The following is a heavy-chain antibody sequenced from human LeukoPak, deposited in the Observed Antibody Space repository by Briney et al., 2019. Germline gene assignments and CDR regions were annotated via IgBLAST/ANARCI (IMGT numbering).Heavy chain of an antibody. V-gene: IGHV3-23*01. D-gene: IGHD3-22*01. J-gene: IGHJ3*02. Sequence: GGSLRLSCAASGFTSSSYAMSWARQAPGKGLEWVSTISGSGDSTYYADSVKGRFTISRDNSKNTLYLQMNSLRAEDTAVYYCGRSAVAVTIVAFDIWGQGTMVTVSS. CDR1: GFTSSSYA. CDR2: ISGSGDST. CDR3: GRSAVAVTIVAFDI.